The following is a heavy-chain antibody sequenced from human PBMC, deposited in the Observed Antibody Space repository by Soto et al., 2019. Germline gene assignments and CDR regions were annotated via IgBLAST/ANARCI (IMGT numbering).Heavy chain of an antibody. Sequence: ASVERSCKASGYTFTGYYMHWVRQAPGQGLEWMGWINPNSGGTNYAQKFQGRVTMTRDTSISTAYMELSRLRSDDTAVYYCARQAMGGATILHSHCGRDGWGKGTTVIV. V-gene: IGHV1-2*02. J-gene: IGHJ6*04. D-gene: IGHD3-3*01. CDR1: GYTFTGYY. CDR2: INPNSGGT. CDR3: ARQAMGGATILHSHCGRDG.